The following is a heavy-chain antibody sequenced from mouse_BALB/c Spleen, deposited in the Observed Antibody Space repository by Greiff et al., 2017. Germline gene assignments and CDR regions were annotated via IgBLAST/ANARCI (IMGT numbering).Heavy chain of an antibody. CDR3: ARRDYGSSYHYYSAMDY. CDR2: ISSGSSTI. D-gene: IGHD1-1*01. V-gene: IGHV5-17*02. Sequence: DVMLVESGGGLVQPGGSRKLSCAASGFTFNSFGMHWVRQAPEKGLEWVAYISSGSSTIYYADTVKGRFTISRDNPKNTLFLQMTSLRSEDTAMYYCARRDYGSSYHYYSAMDYWGQGTSVTVSS. J-gene: IGHJ4*01. CDR1: GFTFNSFG.